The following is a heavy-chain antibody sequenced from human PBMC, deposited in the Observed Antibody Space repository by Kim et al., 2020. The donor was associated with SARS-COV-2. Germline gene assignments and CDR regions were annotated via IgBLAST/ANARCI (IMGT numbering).Heavy chain of an antibody. CDR3: TRYKRMTAAGLDS. CDR1: GGSINSDY. CDR2: ISYSGST. Sequence: SETLSLTCTVSGGSINSDYWSWIRQPPGKGLEWIGYISYSGSTNYNPSLKSRVTISIDTSKNQFSLKLNSVTAADTAVYYCTRYKRMTAAGLDSWGQGTLVTVSS. V-gene: IGHV4-59*08. J-gene: IGHJ4*02. D-gene: IGHD6-13*01.